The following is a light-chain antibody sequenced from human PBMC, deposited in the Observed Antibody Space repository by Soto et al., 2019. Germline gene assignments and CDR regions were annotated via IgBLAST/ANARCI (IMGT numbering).Light chain of an antibody. CDR2: LGS. CDR1: QSLLHSNGYNY. CDR3: MQALQTPFT. J-gene: IGKJ3*01. Sequence: DIVMTQSPLSLPVTPGEPASISCRSSQSLLHSNGYNYLDWYLQKPGQSPQLLIYLGSNRASGVPDRFSGSGSGTDFTLKISRVGAEDVGVYYCMQALQTPFTFGPGTKVDI. V-gene: IGKV2-28*01.